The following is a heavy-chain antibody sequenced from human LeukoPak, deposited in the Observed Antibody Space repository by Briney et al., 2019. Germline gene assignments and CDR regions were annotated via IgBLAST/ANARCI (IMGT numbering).Heavy chain of an antibody. J-gene: IGHJ6*02. CDR3: VRVLSGGMDV. Sequence: GGSLRLSCAASGFTFSSYEMNWVRQAPGKGLEWVSYISSSGSTIYYADSVKGRFTISRDNAKNSLYLQMNSLRAEDTAVYYCVRVLSGGMDVWGQGTTVTVSS. V-gene: IGHV3-48*03. D-gene: IGHD6-19*01. CDR1: GFTFSSYE. CDR2: ISSSGSTI.